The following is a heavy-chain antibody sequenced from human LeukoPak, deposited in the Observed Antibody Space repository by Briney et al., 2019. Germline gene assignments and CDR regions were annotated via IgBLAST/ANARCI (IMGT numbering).Heavy chain of an antibody. CDR1: GYTFTSYG. D-gene: IGHD3-9*01. V-gene: IGHV1-69*06. CDR3: ARVRYFDWLGLPFDY. CDR2: ISPIFGTA. J-gene: IGHJ4*02. Sequence: ASVKVSCKASGYTFTSYGISWVRQAPGQGLEWMGGISPIFGTANYAQKFQGRVTITADKSTSTAYMELSSLRSEDTAVYYCARVRYFDWLGLPFDYWGQGTLVTVSS.